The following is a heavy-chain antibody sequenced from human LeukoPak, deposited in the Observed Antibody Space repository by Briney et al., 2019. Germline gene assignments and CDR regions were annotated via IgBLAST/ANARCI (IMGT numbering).Heavy chain of an antibody. V-gene: IGHV3-7*03. CDR2: IKQDGSEK. J-gene: IGHJ4*02. Sequence: PGGSLRLSCAASGFTFSSYWMSWVRQAPGKGLEWVANIKQDGSEKYYVDSVKGRFTISRDNAKNSLYLQMNSLRAEDTAVCYCARLDVLLWFGEPHYFDYWGQGTLVTVSS. CDR1: GFTFSSYW. D-gene: IGHD3-10*01. CDR3: ARLDVLLWFGEPHYFDY.